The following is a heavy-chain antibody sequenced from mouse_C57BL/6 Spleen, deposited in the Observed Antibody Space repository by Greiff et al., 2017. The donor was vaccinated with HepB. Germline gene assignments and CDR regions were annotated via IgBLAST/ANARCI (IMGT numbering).Heavy chain of an antibody. Sequence: EVQLQQSGAELVRPGASVKVSCTASGFNIKDDYMHWVKQRPEQGLEWIGWIDPENGDTEYASKFQGKATITADTSSNTAYLQLSSLTSEDTAVYYCHGNYDYFDYWGQGTTLTVSS. CDR3: HGNYDYFDY. D-gene: IGHD2-1*01. J-gene: IGHJ2*01. CDR1: GFNIKDDY. V-gene: IGHV14-4*01. CDR2: IDPENGDT.